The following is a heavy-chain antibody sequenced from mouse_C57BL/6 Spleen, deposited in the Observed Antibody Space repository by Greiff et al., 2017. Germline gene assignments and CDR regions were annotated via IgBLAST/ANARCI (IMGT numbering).Heavy chain of an antibody. CDR3: GRRRDNWYFDV. J-gene: IGHJ1*03. Sequence: EVMLVESGAELVKPGASVKLSCTASGFNIKDYYMHWVKQRTEQGLEWIGRIDPEDGGTKYAQKFQGKATITADTSSNTAYLQLSSLTSEDTAVYYCGRRRDNWYFDVWGTGTTVTVSS. CDR1: GFNIKDYY. V-gene: IGHV14-2*01. CDR2: IDPEDGGT.